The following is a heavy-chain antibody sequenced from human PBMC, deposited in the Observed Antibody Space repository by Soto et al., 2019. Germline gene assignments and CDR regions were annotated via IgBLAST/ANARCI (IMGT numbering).Heavy chain of an antibody. CDR2: IKYDGTEK. J-gene: IGHJ4*02. D-gene: IGHD3-16*01. CDR1: GFTFSSNW. CDR3: ARGLYSRGY. Sequence: EVQLVESGGGLVQPGWSLRLSCVVSGFTFSSNWMSWVRQAPGKGLEWLANIKYDGTEKYYGDSVKGRFAISRDNAKNSLYLQMNSLSVDDTAVYYCARGLYSRGYWGQGALVTVSS. V-gene: IGHV3-7*03.